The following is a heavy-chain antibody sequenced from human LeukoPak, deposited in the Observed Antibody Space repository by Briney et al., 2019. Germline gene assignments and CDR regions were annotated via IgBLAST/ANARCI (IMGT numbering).Heavy chain of an antibody. CDR3: ATDGQSSGWYGFDY. J-gene: IGHJ4*02. D-gene: IGHD6-19*01. V-gene: IGHV3-48*03. CDR1: GFTFSSYE. Sequence: PGGSLRLSCAASGFTFSSYEMNWVRQAPGRGLEWVSYISSSGNTIYYAGSLKGRITISRDNAKSSLYLQMNSLRAEDTAVYYCATDGQSSGWYGFDYWGQGTLVTVSS. CDR2: ISSSGNTI.